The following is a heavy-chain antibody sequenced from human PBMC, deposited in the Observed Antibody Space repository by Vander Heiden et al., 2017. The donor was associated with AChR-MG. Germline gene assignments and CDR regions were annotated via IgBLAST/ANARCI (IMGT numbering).Heavy chain of an antibody. V-gene: IGHV1-8*01. J-gene: IGHJ4*02. CDR3: ARGPTYYYDSSGYLS. D-gene: IGHD3-22*01. Sequence: QVQLVQSGAEVKKPGASVKVSCKASGDTFTSYDSNWVRQATGKGLEWMGWMNPNSGNTGYAQKFQGRVTMTRNTSISTAYMELSSLRSEDTAVYYCARGPTYYYDSSGYLSWGQGTLVTVSS. CDR1: GDTFTSYD. CDR2: MNPNSGNT.